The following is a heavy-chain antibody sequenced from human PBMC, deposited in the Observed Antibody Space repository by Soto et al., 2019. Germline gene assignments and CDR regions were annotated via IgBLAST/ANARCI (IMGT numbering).Heavy chain of an antibody. Sequence: EGQLVESGGGLVKPGGSLRLSCAASDFTFSNVWMNWVRQAPGKGLEWVGRIKSKLDGETIDYAAPVKGRFTISRDDSKNMLYLQMNSLKTEDTGVYYCTPLALKYNRDWYEFSDWGQGTLVTVSS. CDR1: DFTFSNVW. D-gene: IGHD1-1*01. V-gene: IGHV3-15*07. CDR3: TPLALKYNRDWYEFSD. CDR2: IKSKLDGETI. J-gene: IGHJ4*02.